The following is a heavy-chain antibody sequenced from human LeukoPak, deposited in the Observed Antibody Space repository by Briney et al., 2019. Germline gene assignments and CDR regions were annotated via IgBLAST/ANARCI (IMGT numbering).Heavy chain of an antibody. CDR2: ISSSSSYI. V-gene: IGHV3-21*01. Sequence: GGSLRLSCAASGFTFSSYSMNWVRQAPGKGLEWVSSISSSSSYIYYADSVKGRFTISRDNAKNSLYLQMNSLRAEDTAVYYCARDEGYDILTGYYGYWGQGTLVTVSS. CDR3: ARDEGYDILTGYYGY. D-gene: IGHD3-9*01. CDR1: GFTFSSYS. J-gene: IGHJ4*02.